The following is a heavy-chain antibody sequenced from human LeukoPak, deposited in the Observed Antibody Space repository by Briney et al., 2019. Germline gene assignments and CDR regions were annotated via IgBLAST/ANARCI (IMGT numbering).Heavy chain of an antibody. CDR2: IIPIFGTA. V-gene: IGHV1-69*05. D-gene: IGHD3-3*01. Sequence: SVKVSCKASGGTFSSYAISWVRQAPGQGLEWMGGIIPIFGTANYAQKFQGRVTITTDESMSTAYMELSSLRSEDTAVYYCALGGPPYYDFWSGLMDVWGKGTTVTVSS. J-gene: IGHJ6*03. CDR3: ALGGPPYYDFWSGLMDV. CDR1: GGTFSSYA.